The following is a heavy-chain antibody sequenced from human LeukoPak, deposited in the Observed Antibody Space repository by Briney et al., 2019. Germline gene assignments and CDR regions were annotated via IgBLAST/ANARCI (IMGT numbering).Heavy chain of an antibody. CDR3: ARGLSSSWHDAFDI. J-gene: IGHJ3*02. Sequence: SVKVSCKASGGTFSSYAISWVRQAPGQGLEWMGRIIPILGIANYAQKFQGRVTITADESTSTAYMELSSLRSEDTAVYYCARGLSSSWHDAFDIWGQGTMVTVSS. D-gene: IGHD6-13*01. CDR2: IIPILGIA. CDR1: GGTFSSYA. V-gene: IGHV1-69*04.